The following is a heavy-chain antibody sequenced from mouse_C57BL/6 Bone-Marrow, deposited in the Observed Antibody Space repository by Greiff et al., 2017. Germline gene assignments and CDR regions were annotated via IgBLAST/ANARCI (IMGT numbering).Heavy chain of an antibody. CDR2: IDPSDSYT. D-gene: IGHD1-1*01. Sequence: VQLQQPGAELVMPGASVKLSCKASGYTFTSYWMHWVKQRPGQGLEWIGEIDPSDSYTNYNQKFKGKSTLTVDKSSSTAYMQLSSLTSEDSAVYYCARRLYYGSSLYYFDYWGQGTTLTVSS. CDR3: ARRLYYGSSLYYFDY. J-gene: IGHJ2*01. CDR1: GYTFTSYW. V-gene: IGHV1-69*01.